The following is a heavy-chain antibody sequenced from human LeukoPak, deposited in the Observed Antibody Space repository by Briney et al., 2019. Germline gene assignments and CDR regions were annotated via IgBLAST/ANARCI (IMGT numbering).Heavy chain of an antibody. Sequence: SETLSLTCTVSGGSISSYYWSWIRQPPGKGLEWIGYIYYSGSTNYNPSLKSRVTISVDTSKNQFSLKLSSVTAADTAVYYCAKDLETINPTMDWGQGTLVTVSS. J-gene: IGHJ4*02. D-gene: IGHD3-10*01. V-gene: IGHV4-59*01. CDR2: IYYSGST. CDR1: GGSISSYY. CDR3: AKDLETINPTMD.